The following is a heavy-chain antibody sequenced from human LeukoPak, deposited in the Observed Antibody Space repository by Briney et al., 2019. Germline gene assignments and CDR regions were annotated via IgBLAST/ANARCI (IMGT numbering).Heavy chain of an antibody. CDR3: AKPAYCSGGSCYSIGYFDC. CDR1: GFTFSSYA. Sequence: GGSLRLSCAASGFTFSSYAMSWVRQAPGKGLEWVSGISGSGGSTYYADSVKGRFTISRDNSKNTLYLQMNSLRAEDTAVYYCAKPAYCSGGSCYSIGYFDCWGQGTLVTVSS. D-gene: IGHD2-15*01. V-gene: IGHV3-23*01. CDR2: ISGSGGST. J-gene: IGHJ4*02.